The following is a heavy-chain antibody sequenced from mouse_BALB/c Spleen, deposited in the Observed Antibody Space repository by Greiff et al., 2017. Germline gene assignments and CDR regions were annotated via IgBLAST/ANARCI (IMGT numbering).Heavy chain of an antibody. CDR1: GYTFTSYW. Sequence: QVQLQQSGEERAKPGASVKMSCKAAGYTFTSYWMHWVKQRPGQGLEGRGDRKSSTAEAEYNQKFKDKATLTADKSSSTAYMQLSSLTSEDSAVYYCAKMRGSDGYYFDYWGHGPPLTVSS. CDR3: AKMRGSDGYYFDY. J-gene: IGHJ2*01. D-gene: IGHD2-3*01. V-gene: IGHV1-7*01. CDR2: RKSSTAEA.